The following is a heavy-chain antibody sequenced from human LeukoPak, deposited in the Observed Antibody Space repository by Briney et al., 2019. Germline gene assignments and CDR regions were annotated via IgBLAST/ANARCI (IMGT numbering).Heavy chain of an antibody. J-gene: IGHJ3*02. CDR1: GGSISSYY. Sequence: SETLSLTCSVSGGSISSYYWSWIRQPPGKGLEWIGYIYYSGITNYNPSLKSRLIISVDTSKNQFSLKLRSVTAADTAMYYCARAGRWEGRPHAFDIWGQGTMVTVSS. CDR2: IYYSGIT. V-gene: IGHV4-59*01. D-gene: IGHD1-14*01. CDR3: ARAGRWEGRPHAFDI.